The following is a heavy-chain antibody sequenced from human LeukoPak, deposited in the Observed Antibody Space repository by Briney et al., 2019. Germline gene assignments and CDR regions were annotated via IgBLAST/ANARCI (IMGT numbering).Heavy chain of an antibody. Sequence: SETLSLTCAVYGGSFSGYYWSWIRQPPGKGLEWIGEINHSGSTNYNPSLKCRVTISVDTSKNQFSLKLSSVTAADTAVYYCVRGWGAAAPFDIWGQGTMVTVSS. CDR2: INHSGST. V-gene: IGHV4-34*01. J-gene: IGHJ3*02. D-gene: IGHD6-13*01. CDR1: GGSFSGYY. CDR3: VRGWGAAAPFDI.